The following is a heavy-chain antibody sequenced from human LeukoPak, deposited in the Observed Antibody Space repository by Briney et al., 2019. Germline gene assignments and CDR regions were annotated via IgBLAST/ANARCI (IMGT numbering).Heavy chain of an antibody. CDR1: GFTFSSYS. CDR2: ISSSSSYI. Sequence: GGSLRLSCAASGFTFSSYSMNWVRQAPGKGLEWVSSISSSSSYIYYADSVKGRFTFSRDNAKNSLYLQMNSLRAEDTAVYYCASTLRSSEFDPWGQGTLVTVSS. V-gene: IGHV3-21*01. J-gene: IGHJ5*02. CDR3: ASTLRSSEFDP. D-gene: IGHD2-15*01.